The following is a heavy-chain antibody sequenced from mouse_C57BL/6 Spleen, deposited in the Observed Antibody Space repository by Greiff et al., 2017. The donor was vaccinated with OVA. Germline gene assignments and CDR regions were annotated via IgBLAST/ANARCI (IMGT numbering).Heavy chain of an antibody. D-gene: IGHD1-1*01. Sequence: QVQLQQSGAELVKPGASVKISCKASGYAFSSYWMNWVKQRPGKGLEWIGQIYPGDGDTNYNGKFKGKATLTADKSSSTAYMQLSSLTYEDSAVYFCARAGGSSLFDYWGQGTTLTVSS. J-gene: IGHJ2*01. V-gene: IGHV1-80*01. CDR1: GYAFSSYW. CDR2: IYPGDGDT. CDR3: ARAGGSSLFDY.